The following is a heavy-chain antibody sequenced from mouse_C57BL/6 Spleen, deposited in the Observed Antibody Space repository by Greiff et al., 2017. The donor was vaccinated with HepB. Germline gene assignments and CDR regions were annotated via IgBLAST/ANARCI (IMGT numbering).Heavy chain of an antibody. V-gene: IGHV5-4*01. CDR2: ISDGGSYT. Sequence: EVQGVESGGGLVKPGGSLKLSCAASGFTFSSYAMSWVRQTPEKRLEWVATISDGGSYTYYPDNVKGRFTISRDNAKNNLYLQMSHLKSEDTAMYYCARDYYGSRYWYFDVWGTGTTVTVSS. CDR1: GFTFSSYA. J-gene: IGHJ1*03. CDR3: ARDYYGSRYWYFDV. D-gene: IGHD1-1*01.